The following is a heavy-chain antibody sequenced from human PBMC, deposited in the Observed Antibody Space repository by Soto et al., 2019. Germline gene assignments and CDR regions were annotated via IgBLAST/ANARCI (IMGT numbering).Heavy chain of an antibody. D-gene: IGHD4-17*01. CDR2: IIPIFGTA. J-gene: IGHJ6*02. CDR3: ARGRHYGYYYYGMDV. Sequence: ASVKVSCKASGGTFSSYAISWVRQAPGQGLEWMGGIIPIFGTANYAQKFQGRVTITADESTSTDYMELSSLRSEDTAVYYCARGRHYGYYYYGMDVWGQGTTVTVSS. CDR1: GGTFSSYA. V-gene: IGHV1-69*01.